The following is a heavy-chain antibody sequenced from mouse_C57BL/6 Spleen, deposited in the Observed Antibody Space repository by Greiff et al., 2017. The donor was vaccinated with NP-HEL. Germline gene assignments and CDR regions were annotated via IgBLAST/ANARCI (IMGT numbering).Heavy chain of an antibody. Sequence: VHLVESGPGLVQPSPSLSITCTASGFSLTSYGVHWVRQSPGKGLEWLGVIWPGGSTDYNAAFISRLSISKDNSKSQVFFKMNSLQADDTAIYYCARNGYYGSSYAMDYWGQGTSVTVSS. J-gene: IGHJ4*01. D-gene: IGHD1-1*01. CDR2: IWPGGST. CDR3: ARNGYYGSSYAMDY. V-gene: IGHV2-2*01. CDR1: GFSLTSYG.